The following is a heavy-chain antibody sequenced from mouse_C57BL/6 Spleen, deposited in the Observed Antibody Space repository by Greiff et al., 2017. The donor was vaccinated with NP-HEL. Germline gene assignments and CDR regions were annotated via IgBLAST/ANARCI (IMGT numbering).Heavy chain of an antibody. Sequence: EVKLVESGGGLVKPGGSLKLSCAASGFTFSSYAMSWVRQTPEKRLEWVATISDGGSYTYYPDNVKGRFTISRDNAKNNLYLQMSHLKSEDTAMYYCARDDSSGKLYAMDYWGQGTSVTVSS. CDR2: ISDGGSYT. D-gene: IGHD3-2*02. CDR1: GFTFSSYA. V-gene: IGHV5-4*01. J-gene: IGHJ4*01. CDR3: ARDDSSGKLYAMDY.